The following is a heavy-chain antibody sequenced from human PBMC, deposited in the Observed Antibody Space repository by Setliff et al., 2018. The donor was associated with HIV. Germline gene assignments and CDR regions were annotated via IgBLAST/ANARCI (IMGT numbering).Heavy chain of an antibody. CDR3: AREYYRSGGYYSGWKYYYMDV. V-gene: IGHV4-4*08. J-gene: IGHJ6*03. CDR2: IHTSGTT. D-gene: IGHD2-15*01. CDR1: GDSSSNDY. Sequence: SETLSLTCTVSGDSSSNDYWTWVRQPPGKGLEWIGNIHTSGTTKYNPSLNSRVTISVDMSKSQFSLRLSSVTAADTAMYYCAREYYRSGGYYSGWKYYYMDVWGKGTTVTGSS.